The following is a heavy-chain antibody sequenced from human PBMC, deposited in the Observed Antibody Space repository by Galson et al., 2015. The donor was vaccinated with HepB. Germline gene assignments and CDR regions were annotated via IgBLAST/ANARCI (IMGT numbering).Heavy chain of an antibody. J-gene: IGHJ4*02. CDR2: IYSGGRT. Sequence: SLRLSCAASGFIVSTNYMSWVRQAPGKRLEWVSVIYSGGRTYYADSVKGRFTISRDNSKNTLYLQMNSLRAEDTAVYYCARETQFRYFDWFIDYWGQGTLVSVSS. CDR3: ARETQFRYFDWFIDY. V-gene: IGHV3-53*01. D-gene: IGHD3-9*01. CDR1: GFIVSTNY.